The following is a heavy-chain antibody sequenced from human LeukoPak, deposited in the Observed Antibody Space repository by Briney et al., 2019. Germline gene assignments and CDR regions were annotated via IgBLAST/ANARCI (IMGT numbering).Heavy chain of an antibody. CDR1: GFTFRSYA. Sequence: GGSLRLSCAASGFTFRSYAMSWVRQAPGKGLEWVSAISGSGSSTYYADSVKGRFTISRDNSKNTPYLQMNNLRADDTAVYYCARRRPYDTSGYYFAYWGQGTLATVSS. D-gene: IGHD3-22*01. CDR2: ISGSGSST. J-gene: IGHJ4*02. V-gene: IGHV3-23*01. CDR3: ARRRPYDTSGYYFAY.